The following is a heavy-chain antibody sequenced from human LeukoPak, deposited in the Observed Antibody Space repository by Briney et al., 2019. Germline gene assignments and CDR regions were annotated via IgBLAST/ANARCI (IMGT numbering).Heavy chain of an antibody. V-gene: IGHV3-38-3*01. CDR2: ISGGST. J-gene: IGHJ4*02. CDR1: GFTVSSNE. Sequence: GGSLRLSCAASGFTVSSNEMSWVRQAPGKGLEWVSSISGGSTYYADSRKGRFTISRDNSKNTLYLQMNSLRAEDTAVYYCARDPARGYNFGYCYYWGQGTLVTVSS. D-gene: IGHD5-18*01. CDR3: ARDPARGYNFGYCYY.